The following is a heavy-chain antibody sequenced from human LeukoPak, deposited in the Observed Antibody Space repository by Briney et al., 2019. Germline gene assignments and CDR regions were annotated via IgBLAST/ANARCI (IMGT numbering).Heavy chain of an antibody. D-gene: IGHD5/OR15-5a*01. CDR1: GYTFTTYY. J-gene: IGHJ4*02. V-gene: IGHV1-46*01. CDR3: ARHSLPAKTPFDY. Sequence: SVNLSCKASGYTFTTYYIHWVRQAPGQGPEWVGIINPSGGSTSYAQKFQGRVTMTRDTSTSTVYMDLTSLRSDDTAVYYCARHSLPAKTPFDYWGQGTLVTVSS. CDR2: INPSGGST.